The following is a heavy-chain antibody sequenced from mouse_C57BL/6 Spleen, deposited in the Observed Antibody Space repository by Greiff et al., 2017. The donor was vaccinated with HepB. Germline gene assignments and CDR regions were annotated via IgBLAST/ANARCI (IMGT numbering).Heavy chain of an antibody. D-gene: IGHD1-1*01. Sequence: EVKLQQSGPELVKPGASVKISCKASGYTFTDYYMNWVKQSHGKSLEWIGDINPNNGGTSYNQKFKGKATLTVDKSSSTAYMELRSLTSEDSAVYYCASLRYLDYWGQGTTLTVSS. CDR3: ASLRYLDY. CDR1: GYTFTDYY. J-gene: IGHJ2*01. CDR2: INPNNGGT. V-gene: IGHV1-26*01.